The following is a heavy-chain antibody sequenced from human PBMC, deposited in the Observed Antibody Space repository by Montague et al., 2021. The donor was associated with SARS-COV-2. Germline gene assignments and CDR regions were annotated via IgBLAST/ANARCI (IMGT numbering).Heavy chain of an antibody. CDR2: VYYSGKT. V-gene: IGHV4-39*01. J-gene: IGHJ4*02. CDR1: VGSISNSTHY. Sequence: SETLSLTCTGAVGSISNSTHYRGWIRQPPGKVLEWIGSVYYSGKTYHNPSLKSRVSISVDTSKSQLSLKVMSVTAADTAVYYCARRCTGGGYCHASHWGQGTLVTVSS. CDR3: ARRCTGGGYCHASH. D-gene: IGHD2-21*02.